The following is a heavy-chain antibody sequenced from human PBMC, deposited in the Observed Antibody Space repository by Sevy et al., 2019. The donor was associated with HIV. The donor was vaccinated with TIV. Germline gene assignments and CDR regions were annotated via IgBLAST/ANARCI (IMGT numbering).Heavy chain of an antibody. V-gene: IGHV3-11*01. CDR1: GFILSDYY. CDR2: ISGNDDTI. D-gene: IGHD4-17*01. J-gene: IGHJ6*02. CDR3: ARDHVKDGDLGDYYYYAMDV. Sequence: GGSLRLSCAAFGFILSDYYMTWVRQAPGKGLEWVSYISGNDDTIYYADSVKGRFTISRDNTKNSLYLQMNSLRAEDTAGYYCARDHVKDGDLGDYYYYAMDVWGQGTTVTVSS.